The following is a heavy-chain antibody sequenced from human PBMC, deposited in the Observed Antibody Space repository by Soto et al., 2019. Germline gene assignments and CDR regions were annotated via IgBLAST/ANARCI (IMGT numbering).Heavy chain of an antibody. CDR3: ARHTPRTDSYAAYAY. CDR2: IVQDGSEK. Sequence: EVQLVEFGGGLVQPGGSLRLSCVASGFTFSTYWMSWVRQAPGKGLEWVANIVQDGSEKYYVESVKGRFTISRDNAKNSLYLQMNSLRAEDTAFYYCARHTPRTDSYAAYAYWGQGTLVTVSS. D-gene: IGHD3-16*01. J-gene: IGHJ4*02. CDR1: GFTFSTYW. V-gene: IGHV3-7*01.